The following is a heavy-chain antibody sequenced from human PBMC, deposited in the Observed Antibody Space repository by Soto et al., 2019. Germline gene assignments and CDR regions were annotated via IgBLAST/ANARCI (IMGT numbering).Heavy chain of an antibody. CDR1: GYTFRNYG. V-gene: IGHV1-18*01. J-gene: IGHJ5*01. CDR3: AQNITSRIDS. CDR2: TSTYNSYT. Sequence: QVQLVQSGAELRKPGASVKVSCKTSGYTFRNYGISWVRQAPGQGLEWMGWTSTYNSYTHSAKKFQGRVIMTIESTTRSASLELTNLRTDDPAFYYCAQNITSRIDSWGQGTLVTVSS. D-gene: IGHD2-2*01.